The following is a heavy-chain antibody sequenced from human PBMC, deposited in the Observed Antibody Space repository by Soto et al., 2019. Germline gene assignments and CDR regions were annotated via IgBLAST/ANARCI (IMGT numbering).Heavy chain of an antibody. CDR1: GYSFTSYW. Sequence: GESLKISCKGSGYSFTSYWIGWVGQMPGKGLEWMGIIYPGDSDTRYSPSFQGQVTISADKSISTAYLQWSSLKVSDTAMYYCARPTKYCTNGVCDAFDILGQGTMVTVSS. V-gene: IGHV5-51*01. CDR2: IYPGDSDT. CDR3: ARPTKYCTNGVCDAFDI. D-gene: IGHD2-8*01. J-gene: IGHJ3*02.